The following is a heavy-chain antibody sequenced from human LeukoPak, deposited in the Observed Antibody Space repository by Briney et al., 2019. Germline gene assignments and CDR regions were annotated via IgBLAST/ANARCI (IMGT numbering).Heavy chain of an antibody. J-gene: IGHJ4*02. Sequence: ASVKVSCKVSGYTLTELSMHWVRHDPRKGGEGRGGFNPENGETIYAQKFQSRVTMTEDTSTDTAYMKLSSLRSEDTAVYYCATAGPVRYFDWLLGYWGQGTLVAVSS. D-gene: IGHD3-9*01. V-gene: IGHV1-24*01. CDR3: ATAGPVRYFDWLLGY. CDR2: FNPENGET. CDR1: GYTLTELS.